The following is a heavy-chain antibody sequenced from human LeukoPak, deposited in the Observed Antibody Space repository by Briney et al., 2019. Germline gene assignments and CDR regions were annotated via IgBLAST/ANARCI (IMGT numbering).Heavy chain of an antibody. V-gene: IGHV3-15*01. Sequence: PGGSLRLSCAASGFTFSNAWMSWVRQAPGKGLEWVGRIKSKTDGGTTDYAAPVKGRFTISRDDSKNTLYLQMNSLKTEDTAVYYCTTDLAVRQTRNYYFDYWGQGTLVTVSS. CDR3: TTDLAVRQTRNYYFDY. CDR1: GFTFSNAW. CDR2: IKSKTDGGTT. D-gene: IGHD1-7*01. J-gene: IGHJ4*02.